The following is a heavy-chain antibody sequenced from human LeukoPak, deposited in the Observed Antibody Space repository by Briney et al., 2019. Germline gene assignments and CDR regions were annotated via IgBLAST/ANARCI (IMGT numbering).Heavy chain of an antibody. Sequence: GSLRLSCAASEFMFSRYWMHWVRQGPGKGLVWVSRINGDGTITNYADTVEGRCTISRDNAKNTLYLQMNSLRAEDTAIYYCTRATALTGTGGYNYYNMDVWGEGTTVIVSS. D-gene: IGHD6-19*01. CDR2: INGDGTIT. V-gene: IGHV3-74*01. CDR1: EFMFSRYW. J-gene: IGHJ6*03. CDR3: TRATALTGTGGYNYYNMDV.